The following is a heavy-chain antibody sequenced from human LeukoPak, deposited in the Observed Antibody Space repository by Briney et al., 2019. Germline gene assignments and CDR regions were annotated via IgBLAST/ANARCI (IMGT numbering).Heavy chain of an antibody. CDR1: GYTFTGYY. J-gene: IGHJ4*02. D-gene: IGHD3-10*01. CDR3: ARGFSMVRGVLYYFDY. Sequence: GASVKVSCKASGYTFTGYYMHWVRQAPGQGLEWMGIINPSGGSTSYAQKFQGRVTMTRDTSTSTVYMELSSLRSEDTAVYYCARGFSMVRGVLYYFDYWGQGTLVTVSS. CDR2: INPSGGST. V-gene: IGHV1-46*01.